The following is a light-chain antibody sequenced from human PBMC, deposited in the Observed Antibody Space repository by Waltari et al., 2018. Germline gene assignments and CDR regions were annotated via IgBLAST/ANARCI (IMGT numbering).Light chain of an antibody. CDR2: DVS. Sequence: EIVLTQSPATLSLSPGERATFSCRASQSVSSSLGWYQQKPGQAPRLLIYDVSNRATDIPARFSGSGSGTDFTLTISSLEPEDFAVYYCQQRDNWPSITFGQGTRLEIK. CDR1: QSVSSS. J-gene: IGKJ5*01. CDR3: QQRDNWPSIT. V-gene: IGKV3-11*01.